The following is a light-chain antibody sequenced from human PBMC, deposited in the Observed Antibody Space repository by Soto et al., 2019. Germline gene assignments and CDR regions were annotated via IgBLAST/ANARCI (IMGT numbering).Light chain of an antibody. CDR2: EVS. J-gene: IGLJ1*01. V-gene: IGLV2-8*01. Sequence: QSVLTQPPSASGSFGQSVTISCTGTSSDVGGYNYVSWYQQHPGKAPKLMIYEVSERPSGVPDRFSGSKSGNTASLTVSGLQADDEADYYCRSKSGTNSHNVFGPATKVSDL. CDR1: SSDVGGYNY. CDR3: RSKSGTNSHNV.